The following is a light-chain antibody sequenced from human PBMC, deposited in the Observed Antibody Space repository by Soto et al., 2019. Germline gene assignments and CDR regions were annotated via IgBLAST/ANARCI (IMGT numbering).Light chain of an antibody. Sequence: QPVLTQSPSASASLGASVKLTCTLSSGHSSYTIAWHQQQPEKGPRYLMKLNSDGSHSKGDGIPDRFSGSSSGAERYLTIARLPAEEEADYYCPNWGSGIVVFGGGTKVTVL. V-gene: IGLV4-69*01. CDR3: PNWGSGIVV. J-gene: IGLJ2*01. CDR1: SGHSSYT. CDR2: LNSDGSH.